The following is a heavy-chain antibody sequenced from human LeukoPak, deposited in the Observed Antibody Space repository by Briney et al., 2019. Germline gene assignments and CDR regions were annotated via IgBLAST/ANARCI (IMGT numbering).Heavy chain of an antibody. J-gene: IGHJ4*02. D-gene: IGHD1-1*01. CDR1: GFSFSSYA. V-gene: IGHV3-23*01. Sequence: GGSLTLSCAASGFSFSSYAMSWVRGAPARGLEWVSSLRGNGDTFYADSVKGRFTLSRDDSRNTVYLQLNNLRAEDTAVYYCAKANWVSNADAVFWGQGTVVTVSS. CDR2: LRGNGDT. CDR3: AKANWVSNADAVF.